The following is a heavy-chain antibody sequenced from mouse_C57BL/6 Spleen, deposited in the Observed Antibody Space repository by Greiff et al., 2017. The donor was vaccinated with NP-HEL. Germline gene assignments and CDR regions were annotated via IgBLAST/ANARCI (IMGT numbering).Heavy chain of an antibody. Sequence: VQLQQSGAELVKPGASVKMSCKASGYTFTSYWITWVKQRPGQGLEWIGDIYPGSGSTHYNEKFKSKATRTVDTHAGTAYMQRSSLTSEDSAVYYGARAETDDAMDYWSQGTSVTDAS. CDR1: GYTFTSYW. CDR2: IYPGSGST. V-gene: IGHV1-55*01. CDR3: ARAETDDAMDY. J-gene: IGHJ4*01.